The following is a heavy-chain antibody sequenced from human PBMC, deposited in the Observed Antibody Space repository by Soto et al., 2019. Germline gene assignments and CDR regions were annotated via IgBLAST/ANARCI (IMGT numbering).Heavy chain of an antibody. V-gene: IGHV4-39*01. CDR1: GGSISSSSYY. CDR2: IYYSGIT. D-gene: IGHD3-3*01. J-gene: IGHJ5*02. Sequence: SETLSLTCTVSGGSISSSSYYWGWIRQPPGKGLEWIGRIYYSGITYYNPSLKSRVVISIDTSRNQFSLRLNSVTAADRAVYFCARGVTVFGLVSRFWFDPWGQGTVVTVSS. CDR3: ARGVTVFGLVSRFWFDP.